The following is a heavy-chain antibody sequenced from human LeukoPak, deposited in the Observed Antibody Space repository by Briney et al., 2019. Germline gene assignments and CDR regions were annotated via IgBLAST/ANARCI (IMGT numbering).Heavy chain of an antibody. V-gene: IGHV4-59*01. CDR2: IYYSGST. Sequence: SETLSLTCTVSGGSISSYYWNWLRQPPGKGLEWIGYIYYSGSTNYNPSLKSRVTISLDTSKNQFSLKLSSVTAADTAVYYCARDGAHKNHYYSYYYMDVWGKGTTVTVSS. D-gene: IGHD3-16*01. CDR3: ARDGAHKNHYYSYYYMDV. J-gene: IGHJ6*03. CDR1: GGSISSYY.